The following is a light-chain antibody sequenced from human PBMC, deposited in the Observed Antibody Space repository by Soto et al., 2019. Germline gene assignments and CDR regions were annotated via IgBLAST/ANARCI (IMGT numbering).Light chain of an antibody. V-gene: IGLV2-14*01. CDR2: XXT. CDR3: SAYTVSRTYV. Sequence: QSALTQPASVSGSPGQSITISCTGTSSDVGGYNYVSWYQQHPGKAPKLNXXXXTXXPSAVSNRFSGSKSGNTAFLTISGLQVEDEAEYYCSAYTVSRTYVFGTGTKVTVL. CDR1: SSDVGGYNY. J-gene: IGLJ1*01.